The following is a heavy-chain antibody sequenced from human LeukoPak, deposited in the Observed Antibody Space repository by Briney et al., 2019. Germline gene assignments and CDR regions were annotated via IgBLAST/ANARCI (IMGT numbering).Heavy chain of an antibody. CDR1: GFTFSSYA. Sequence: GGSLRLSCAASGFTFSSYAMSWVRQAPGKGLEWVSAISGSGGSTYYADSVKGRFTISRDNSKNTLYLQMNSLRAEDTAVYYCAKDYYDSSGYYLHYYYYMDVWGKGTTVTVSS. D-gene: IGHD3-22*01. CDR2: ISGSGGST. CDR3: AKDYYDSSGYYLHYYYYMDV. J-gene: IGHJ6*03. V-gene: IGHV3-23*01.